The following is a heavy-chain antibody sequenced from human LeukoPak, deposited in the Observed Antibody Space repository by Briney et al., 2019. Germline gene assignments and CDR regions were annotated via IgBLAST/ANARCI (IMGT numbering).Heavy chain of an antibody. J-gene: IGHJ5*02. Sequence: ASVKVSCKASGYTFTSYYMHWVRQAPGQGLEWMGIINPSGGSTSYAQKLQGRVTMTRDTSTSTVYMELSSLRSEGTAVYYCARAASIAAAGPGGFDPWGQGTLVTVSS. CDR1: GYTFTSYY. CDR2: INPSGGST. CDR3: ARAASIAAAGPGGFDP. V-gene: IGHV1-46*01. D-gene: IGHD6-13*01.